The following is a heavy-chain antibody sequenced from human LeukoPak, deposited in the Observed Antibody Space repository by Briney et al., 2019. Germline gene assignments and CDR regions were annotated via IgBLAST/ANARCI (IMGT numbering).Heavy chain of an antibody. CDR1: GGSISSYY. CDR2: IYTSGST. D-gene: IGHD3-3*01. Sequence: SETLSLTCTVSGGSISSYYWSWIRQPAGKGLEWIGRIYTSGSTNYDPSLKSRVTMSVDTSKNQFSLKLSSVTAAGTAVYYCARDPGIWSGYYYGMDVWGQGTTVTVSS. J-gene: IGHJ6*02. V-gene: IGHV4-4*07. CDR3: ARDPGIWSGYYYGMDV.